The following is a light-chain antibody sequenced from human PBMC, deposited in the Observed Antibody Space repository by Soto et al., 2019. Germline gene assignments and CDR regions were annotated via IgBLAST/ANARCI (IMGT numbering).Light chain of an antibody. Sequence: QSVLTQPASVSGSPGQSIAISCTGTSSDIGGYNCVSWYQQHPGKAPKLLIYDVTHRPSGVSNRFSGSKSGDTASLTISGLQAEDEADYYCSSYTSTSTPYVFGTGTKLTVL. V-gene: IGLV2-14*03. CDR1: SSDIGGYNC. CDR2: DVT. CDR3: SSYTSTSTPYV. J-gene: IGLJ1*01.